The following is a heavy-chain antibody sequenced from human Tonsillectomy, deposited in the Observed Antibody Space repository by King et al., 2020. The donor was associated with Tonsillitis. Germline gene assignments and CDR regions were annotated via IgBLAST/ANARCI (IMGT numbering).Heavy chain of an antibody. CDR2: IYYSGST. CDR3: ARVAQSGYSYGFTFDY. Sequence: QLQESGPGLVKPSQTLSLTCTVSGGSISSGDYYWSWIRQPPGKGLEWIGYIYYSGSTYYNPSLKSRVTISVDTSKNQFSLKLSSVTAADTAVYYCARVAQSGYSYGFTFDYWGQGTLVTVSS. CDR1: GGSISSGDYY. D-gene: IGHD5-18*01. V-gene: IGHV4-30-4*01. J-gene: IGHJ4*02.